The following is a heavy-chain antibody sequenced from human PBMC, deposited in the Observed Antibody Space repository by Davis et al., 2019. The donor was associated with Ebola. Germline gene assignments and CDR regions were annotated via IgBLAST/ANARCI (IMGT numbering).Heavy chain of an antibody. J-gene: IGHJ5*02. V-gene: IGHV4-34*01. Sequence: SETLSLTCTVSGGSISSYYWSWIRQPPGKGLEWIGEINHSGSTNYNPSLKSRVTISVDTSKNQFSLKLSSVTAADTAVYYCARDPDSSSWINWFDPWGQGTLVTVSS. D-gene: IGHD6-13*01. CDR2: INHSGST. CDR1: GGSISSYY. CDR3: ARDPDSSSWINWFDP.